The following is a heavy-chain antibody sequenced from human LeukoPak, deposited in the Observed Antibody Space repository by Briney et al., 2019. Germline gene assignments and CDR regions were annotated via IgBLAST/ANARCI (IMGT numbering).Heavy chain of an antibody. D-gene: IGHD3-9*01. CDR1: GYTFTSYY. Sequence: ASVKVSCKTSGYTFTSYYMHWVRQAPGQGPEWMGIINPSGGSTNYAQKFQGRVTMTRDTSTSTVYMELSSLRSEDTAVYYCARDQGLTGYFDYWGQGSLVTVSS. J-gene: IGHJ4*02. V-gene: IGHV1-46*01. CDR2: INPSGGST. CDR3: ARDQGLTGYFDY.